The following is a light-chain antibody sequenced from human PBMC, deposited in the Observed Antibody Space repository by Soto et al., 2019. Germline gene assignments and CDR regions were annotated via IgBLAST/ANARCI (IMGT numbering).Light chain of an antibody. CDR2: AAS. Sequence: IQMTQSPSTLSASVGDRVTITCRASQSVSDWLAWYQQKPGNPPKLLIYAASSLQSGVPSRFSGSGSGTDFTLTISSLQPEDFATYYCQQSYSTPWTFGQGTMVDNK. CDR1: QSVSDW. J-gene: IGKJ1*01. CDR3: QQSYSTPWT. V-gene: IGKV1-39*01.